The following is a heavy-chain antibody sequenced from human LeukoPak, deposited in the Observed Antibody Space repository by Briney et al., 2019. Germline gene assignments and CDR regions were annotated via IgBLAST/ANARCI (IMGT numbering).Heavy chain of an antibody. CDR2: ISYGGRNK. CDR3: ARDFIVGASGFDY. V-gene: IGHV3-30*03. D-gene: IGHD1-26*01. Sequence: GTSLRLSCAASGLAFSTYGLHWVRQTPGKGLEWLTVISYGGRNKYYTDSVKGRFTISRDDSKNPLYLQMNSLKPEHPAVYYCARDFIVGASGFDYWGQGTLVTVPS. CDR1: GLAFSTYG. J-gene: IGHJ4*02.